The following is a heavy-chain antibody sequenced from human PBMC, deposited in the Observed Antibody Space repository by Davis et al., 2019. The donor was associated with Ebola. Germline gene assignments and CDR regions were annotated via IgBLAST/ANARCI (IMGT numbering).Heavy chain of an antibody. CDR1: GGSFSGYY. V-gene: IGHV4-34*01. CDR2: INHSGST. CDR3: ARGRVIWSAGYYYYYGMDV. J-gene: IGHJ6*02. Sequence: SETLSLTCAVYGGSFSGYYWSWIRQPPGKGLEWIGEINHSGSTNYNPSLKSRVTISVDTSKNQFSLKLSSVTAADTAVYYCARGRVIWSAGYYYYYGMDVWGQGTTVTVSS. D-gene: IGHD2-21*01.